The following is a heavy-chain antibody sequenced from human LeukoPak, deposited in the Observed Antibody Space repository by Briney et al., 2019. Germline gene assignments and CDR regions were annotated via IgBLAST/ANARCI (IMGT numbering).Heavy chain of an antibody. CDR1: VFTFSNAW. CDR3: TTLYSSSWYGEVY. D-gene: IGHD6-13*01. CDR2: INSKTDGGTR. Sequence: GGSLRLSRAASVFTFSNAWMRWVRPAPAKGLEWVGRINSKTDGGTRDYAALVKGRFTISRDDSKNTLYLQMNSLKTEDTAVYYCTTLYSSSWYGEVYWGQGTLVTVSS. J-gene: IGHJ4*02. V-gene: IGHV3-15*05.